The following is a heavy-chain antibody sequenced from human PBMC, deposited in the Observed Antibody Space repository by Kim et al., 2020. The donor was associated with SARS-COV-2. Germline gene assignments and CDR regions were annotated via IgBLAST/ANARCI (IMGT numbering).Heavy chain of an antibody. D-gene: IGHD2-21*01. CDR2: INACHGNT. CDR1: GHTFTSYS. J-gene: IGHJ6*03. Sequence: ASVKVSCKASGHTFTSYSLHWVRQAPGQTLEWMGLINACHGNTKYSQTFHGRVTITRDTSPITAYMDLSILRSDHTTVDYCSRDSDYCIFRYYYYYL. CDR3: SRDSDYCIFRYYYYYL. V-gene: IGHV1-3*01.